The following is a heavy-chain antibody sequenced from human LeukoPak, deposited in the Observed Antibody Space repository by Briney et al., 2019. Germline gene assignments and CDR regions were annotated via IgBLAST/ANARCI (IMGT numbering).Heavy chain of an antibody. Sequence: GASVKVSCKASGGTFSSYAISWVRQAPGQGLEWMGGIIPIFGTANYAQKFQGRVTITTDESTSTAYMELSSLRSENTAVYYCARDLSPRSGSPVMDYWGQGTLVTVSS. CDR2: IIPIFGTA. CDR1: GGTFSSYA. D-gene: IGHD3-10*01. J-gene: IGHJ4*02. CDR3: ARDLSPRSGSPVMDY. V-gene: IGHV1-69*05.